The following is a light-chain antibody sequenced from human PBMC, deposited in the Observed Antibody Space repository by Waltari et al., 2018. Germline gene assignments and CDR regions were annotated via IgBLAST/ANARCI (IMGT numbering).Light chain of an antibody. CDR2: WAS. CDR1: QSVLYSSNNKNY. CDR3: QQYYSTPLT. Sequence: DIVMTQSRDSLAVSLGGRATITCKSSQSVLYSSNNKNYFAWYQQKPGQPPKLLIYWASTRESGVPDRFSGSGSGTDFTLTISSLQAEDVAVYYCQQYYSTPLTFGGGTKVEIK. V-gene: IGKV4-1*01. J-gene: IGKJ4*01.